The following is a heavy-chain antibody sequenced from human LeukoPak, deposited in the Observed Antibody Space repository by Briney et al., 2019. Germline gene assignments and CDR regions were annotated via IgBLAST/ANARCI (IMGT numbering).Heavy chain of an antibody. V-gene: IGHV1-18*01. D-gene: IGHD5/OR15-5a*01. CDR1: GYTFTSYD. Sequence: AALKDSCKAFGYTFTSYDISRVRPAPGQGVEWMGWISAYHGITKSTQNLQGRITMITDTSTSTAYMELRGLRSDDAAVYYCARVSSTPLDYWGQGTLVTVS. CDR2: ISAYHGIT. J-gene: IGHJ4*02. CDR3: ARVSSTPLDY.